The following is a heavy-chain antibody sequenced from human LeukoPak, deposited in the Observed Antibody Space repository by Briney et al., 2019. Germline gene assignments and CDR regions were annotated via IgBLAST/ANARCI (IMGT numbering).Heavy chain of an antibody. CDR2: VPYDGDNK. V-gene: IGHV3-30*04. Sequence: PGGSLRLSCAASGFTFSSYAMHWVRKAPGKGLEWVALVPYDGDNKWYAASVKGRFPISRDNSKNTLYLQMNSLRAEDTAVYFCARGAYYYGSGSYPTTYYYYYMDVWGKGTTVTVSS. CDR1: GFTFSSYA. CDR3: ARGAYYYGSGSYPTTYYYYYMDV. D-gene: IGHD3-10*01. J-gene: IGHJ6*03.